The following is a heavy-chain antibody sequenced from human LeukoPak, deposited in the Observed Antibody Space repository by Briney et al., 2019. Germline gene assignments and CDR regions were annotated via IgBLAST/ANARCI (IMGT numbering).Heavy chain of an antibody. V-gene: IGHV4-39*07. CDR1: GGSIRSSTDY. CDR3: ARSIRGYSSGWYYFDY. CDR2: IYYSGST. Sequence: TSETLSLTCTVSGGSIRSSTDYWGWIRQPPGKELEWIGSIYYSGSTYYNPSLKSRVTISVDTSKNQFSVELSSVTAADTAVYYCARSIRGYSSGWYYFDYWGQGTLITVSS. D-gene: IGHD6-19*01. J-gene: IGHJ4*02.